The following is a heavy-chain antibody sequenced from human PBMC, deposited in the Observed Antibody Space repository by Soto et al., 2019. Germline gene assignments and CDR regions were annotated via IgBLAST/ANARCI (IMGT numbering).Heavy chain of an antibody. V-gene: IGHV6-1*01. J-gene: IGHJ5*02. CDR3: SRYPNNWNDA. CDR2: TYYRSKWYN. CDR1: GDSVSSNSAA. Sequence: SQTLSLPCAISGDSVSSNSAAWNWIRQSTSRGLEWLGRTYYRSKWYNDYAGSVKSRMTIDPDTCKNRFSLQLHSVTPGDTAGDYCSRYPNNWNDAWGQGTLVTVSS.